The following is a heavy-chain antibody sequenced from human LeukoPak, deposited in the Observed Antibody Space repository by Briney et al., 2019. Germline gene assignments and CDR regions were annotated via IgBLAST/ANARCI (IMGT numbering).Heavy chain of an antibody. CDR1: GFTFSSYS. J-gene: IGHJ5*02. V-gene: IGHV3-21*01. Sequence: AGGSLRLSCAASGFTFSSYSMNWVRQAPGKGLEWVSSISSSSSYIYYADSVKGRFTISRDNAKNSLYLQMNSLRAKDTAVYYCARPLSEGFDPWGQGTLVTVSS. CDR3: ARPLSEGFDP. D-gene: IGHD3-16*02. CDR2: ISSSSSYI.